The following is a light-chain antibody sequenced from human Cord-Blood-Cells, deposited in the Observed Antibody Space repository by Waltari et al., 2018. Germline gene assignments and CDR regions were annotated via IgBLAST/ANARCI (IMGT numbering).Light chain of an antibody. V-gene: IGKV3-15*01. Sequence: EIVMTESPATLSVSQGERDTLSCRASQSVSSNLVWYQPKPGQAPMLLIYGASTRATGIPARFSGSGSGTEFTLTISSLQSEDFAVYYCQQYNNWPYTFGQGTKLEIK. CDR1: QSVSSN. CDR3: QQYNNWPYT. CDR2: GAS. J-gene: IGKJ2*01.